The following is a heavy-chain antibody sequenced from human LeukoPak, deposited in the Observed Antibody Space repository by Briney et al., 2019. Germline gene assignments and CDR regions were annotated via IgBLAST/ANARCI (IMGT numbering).Heavy chain of an antibody. CDR2: ISSSSSYI. CDR3: ARSSRRVGATDY. J-gene: IGHJ4*02. CDR1: GFTFSSYS. Sequence: GGSLRLSCAASGFTFSSYSMNWVRQAPGKGLEWVSSISSSSSYIYYADSVKGRFTISRDNAKNSLYLQMNSLRAEDTAVYYCARSSRRVGATDYWGQGTLVTVSS. D-gene: IGHD1-26*01. V-gene: IGHV3-21*01.